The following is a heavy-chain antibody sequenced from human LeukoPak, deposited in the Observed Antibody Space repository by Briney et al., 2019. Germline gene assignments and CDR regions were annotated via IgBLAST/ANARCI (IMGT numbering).Heavy chain of an antibody. CDR2: IYYSGST. CDR1: GASINAYY. CDR3: ARHALWWSNWFDP. J-gene: IGHJ5*02. D-gene: IGHD2-21*01. V-gene: IGHV4-59*08. Sequence: SETLSLTCTVSGASINAYYWSWIRQPPGKRLEWIGYIYYSGSTNYNPSLKSRVTMSVDTSSNHVSLKLSSVTAADTAVYYCARHALWWSNWFDPWGQGTLVTVSS.